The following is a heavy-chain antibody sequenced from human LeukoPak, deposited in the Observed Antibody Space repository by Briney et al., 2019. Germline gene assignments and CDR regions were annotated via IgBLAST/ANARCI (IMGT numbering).Heavy chain of an antibody. CDR1: GYTFTSYA. J-gene: IGHJ4*02. Sequence: GASVKVSCKASGYTFTSYAMHWVRQAPGQRLEWMGWINAGNGNTKYSQKFQGRVTITRDTSASTAYMELSSLRSEDTAVYYCAVLYCSSTSCFDFDYWGQGTLVIVSS. CDR3: AVLYCSSTSCFDFDY. D-gene: IGHD2-2*01. CDR2: INAGNGNT. V-gene: IGHV1-3*01.